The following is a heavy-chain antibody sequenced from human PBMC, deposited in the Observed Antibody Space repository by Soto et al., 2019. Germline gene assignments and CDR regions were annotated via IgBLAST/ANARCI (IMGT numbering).Heavy chain of an antibody. J-gene: IGHJ5*02. CDR1: GGSISSGGYY. CDR3: AYYGSGKGWFDP. D-gene: IGHD3-10*01. V-gene: IGHV4-31*03. CDR2: IYYSGST. Sequence: QVQLQESGPGLVKPSQTLSLTCTVSGGSISSGGYYWSWIRQHPGKGLEWIGYIYYSGSTYYNPSLKNRVTISVDPSKNQFSLKLSSVTAADTAVYYCAYYGSGKGWFDPWGQGTLVTVSS.